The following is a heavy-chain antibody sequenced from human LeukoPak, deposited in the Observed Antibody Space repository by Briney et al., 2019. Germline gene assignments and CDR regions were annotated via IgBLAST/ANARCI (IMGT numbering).Heavy chain of an antibody. CDR1: GIPFSDYY. D-gene: IGHD6-13*01. Sequence: GGSLRLSCVVSGIPFSDYYMNWIRQAPGKGLEWISYISSSSSYTDCADSVKGRFTISRDNAKSALYLHLNSLRLEDTAVYYCAAGTAADFWGQGTLVTVSS. V-gene: IGHV3-11*03. J-gene: IGHJ4*02. CDR2: ISSSSSYT. CDR3: AAGTAADF.